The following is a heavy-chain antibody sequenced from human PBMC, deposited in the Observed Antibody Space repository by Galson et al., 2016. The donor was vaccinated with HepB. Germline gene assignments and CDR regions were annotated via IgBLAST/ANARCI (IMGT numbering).Heavy chain of an antibody. Sequence: CAISGDSVSSISATWNWIRQSPSRGLEWLGRTFYRSKWYKDYAASVKSRITVNADTSRNQFTLQLNSGTPEDAALYFCARATSSSWYVLDYWGQGTLVAVSS. CDR2: TFYRSKWYK. J-gene: IGHJ4*02. D-gene: IGHD6-13*01. V-gene: IGHV6-1*01. CDR3: ARATSSSWYVLDY. CDR1: GDSVSSISAT.